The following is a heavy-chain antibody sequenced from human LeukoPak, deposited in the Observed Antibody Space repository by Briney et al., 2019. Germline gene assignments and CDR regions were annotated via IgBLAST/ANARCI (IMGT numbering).Heavy chain of an antibody. CDR1: GYTFTSYD. V-gene: IGHV1-18*01. CDR3: ARDRVGDTAMVTYYYYMDV. Sequence: GASVKVSCKASGYTFTSYDINWVRQATGQGPEWMGWTNPDSGNTNYAQKLQGRVTMTTDTSTSTAYMELRSLRSDDTAVYYCARDRVGDTAMVTYYYYMDVWGKGTTVTVSS. J-gene: IGHJ6*03. D-gene: IGHD5-18*01. CDR2: TNPDSGNT.